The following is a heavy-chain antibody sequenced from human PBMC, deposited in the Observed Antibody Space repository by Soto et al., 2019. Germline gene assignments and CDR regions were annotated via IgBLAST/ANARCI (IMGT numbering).Heavy chain of an antibody. D-gene: IGHD1-26*01. CDR2: ISPYNGNT. Sequence: QVQLVQSGAEVKKPGASVKVSCEASGYTFTTYGISWVRQAPGQGLEWMGWISPYNGNTNYAQKFHGRVTMTTDTSTRKAYMDLRSLRSDATDVYSCERGAPSWAYGMDVWGQGTTVTVSS. CDR1: GYTFTTYG. V-gene: IGHV1-18*01. CDR3: ERGAPSWAYGMDV. J-gene: IGHJ6*02.